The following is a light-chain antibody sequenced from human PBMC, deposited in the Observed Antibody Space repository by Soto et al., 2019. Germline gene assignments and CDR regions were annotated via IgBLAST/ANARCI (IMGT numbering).Light chain of an antibody. V-gene: IGKV1-39*01. CDR2: AAS. CDR3: QQSYITPYT. CDR1: QTISSY. Sequence: DIQMTQSPSSLSASVGDRVTITCRASQTISSYLNWYQQKPGKAPKVLIYAASSLQSGVPSRFSVSGSGTDFTLTISSLQPADFATYYCQQSYITPYTFGQGTKLAIK. J-gene: IGKJ2*01.